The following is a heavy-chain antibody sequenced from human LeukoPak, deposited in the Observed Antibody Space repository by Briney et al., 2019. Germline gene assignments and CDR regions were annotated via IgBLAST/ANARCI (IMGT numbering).Heavy chain of an antibody. CDR3: ARGSQTYYGFWSGYSAFDY. Sequence: PSETLSLTCTVSGGSINRDGYNWGWIRQPPGKGLEWIGSIYYSGSAYYNPSLKSRVTMSVDTSKNQFSLKLSSVTAADTAVYYCARGSQTYYGFWSGYSAFDYWGQGTLVTVSS. CDR2: IYYSGSA. J-gene: IGHJ4*02. CDR1: GGSINRDGYN. D-gene: IGHD3-3*01. V-gene: IGHV4-39*07.